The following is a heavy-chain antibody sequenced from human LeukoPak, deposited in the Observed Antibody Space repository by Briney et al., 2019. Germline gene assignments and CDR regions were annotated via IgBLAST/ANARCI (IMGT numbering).Heavy chain of an antibody. J-gene: IGHJ3*02. CDR3: ARIDTYYYDSSGYYSAFDI. D-gene: IGHD3-22*01. CDR2: INWNGGGT. CDR1: GFPFDNYG. V-gene: IGHV3-20*04. Sequence: GGPLRLPCAASGFPFDNYGMLWVRQAPRKGLEWVSGINWNGGGTGYADSVKGRFTISRENAKNSLYLQMNSLRAEDTDLYYCARIDTYYYDSSGYYSAFDIWGQGTIVTVSS.